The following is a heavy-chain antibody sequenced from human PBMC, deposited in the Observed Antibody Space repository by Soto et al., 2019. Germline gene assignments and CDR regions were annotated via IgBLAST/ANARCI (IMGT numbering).Heavy chain of an antibody. CDR2: IFHSETT. Sequence: QMRLQESGPGLVKPSGTLSLACAVSGASVSSDNWWSWVRQPPGKGLEWIGEIFHSETTNYNPSLKSRATISVDKSKNQFSLTLTSVTAVDTAVYHCAKNGWYSADIWGQGTMVTVSS. D-gene: IGHD6-19*01. J-gene: IGHJ3*02. CDR1: GASVSSDNW. V-gene: IGHV4-4*02. CDR3: AKNGWYSADI.